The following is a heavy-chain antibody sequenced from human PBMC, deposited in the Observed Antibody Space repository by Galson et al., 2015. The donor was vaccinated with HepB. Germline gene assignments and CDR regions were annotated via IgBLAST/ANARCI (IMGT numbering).Heavy chain of an antibody. Sequence: SVKVSCKASGYTSSHNAIHWLRQAPGQRLEWMGWNAGNGLTKYSQNFQARVTFTRDTSASTAYMELNTLTSEDTAVYYCARALLGGEASFDPWGRGTLVIVSS. D-gene: IGHD1-26*01. CDR3: ARALLGGEASFDP. CDR1: GYTSSHNA. V-gene: IGHV1-3*01. J-gene: IGHJ5*02. CDR2: NAGNGLT.